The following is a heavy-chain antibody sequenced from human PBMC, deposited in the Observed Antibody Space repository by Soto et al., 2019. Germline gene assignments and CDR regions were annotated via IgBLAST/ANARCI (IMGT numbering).Heavy chain of an antibody. Sequence: PGGSLRLSCAASGYPFCSYFMNWVRIEPGKGLEWVSGISTSGGNTYYADSVKGRFTISRDNSKNTLYLQMNSLRAEDTAVYYCAKGFVGVCYHCSYHFDSWGQGALVTVSS. CDR2: ISTSGGNT. J-gene: IGHJ4*02. CDR3: AKGFVGVCYHCSYHFDS. D-gene: IGHD2-8*01. V-gene: IGHV3-23*01. CDR1: GYPFCSYF.